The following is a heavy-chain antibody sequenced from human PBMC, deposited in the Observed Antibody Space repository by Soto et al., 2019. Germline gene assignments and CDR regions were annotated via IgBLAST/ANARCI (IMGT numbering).Heavy chain of an antibody. V-gene: IGHV4-38-2*02. D-gene: IGHD1-1*01. J-gene: IGHJ4*02. CDR1: GFAISRGYY. Sequence: SETLSLTCSVSGFAISRGYYWSWVRQPPGKGLEWIGSIYPSVSSYHNPSLATRLRLSIDTSRNQFTLNLTSVAAADTALYFCAREKVGTTFFDNWGQGIQVTVSS. CDR3: AREKVGTTFFDN. CDR2: IYPSVSS.